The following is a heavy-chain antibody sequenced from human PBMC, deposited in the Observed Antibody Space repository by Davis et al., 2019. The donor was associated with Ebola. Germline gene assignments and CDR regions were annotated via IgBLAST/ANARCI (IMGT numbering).Heavy chain of an antibody. CDR1: GYTFTSYD. CDR2: ISAYNGNT. Sequence: ASVKVSCKASGYTFTSYDINWVRQASGLGLEWMGWISAYNGNTNYAQKLQGRVTMTTDTSTSTAYMELRSLRSDDTAVYYCARDDYYDSSGYSFDYWGQGTLVTVSS. J-gene: IGHJ4*02. CDR3: ARDDYYDSSGYSFDY. D-gene: IGHD3-22*01. V-gene: IGHV1-18*01.